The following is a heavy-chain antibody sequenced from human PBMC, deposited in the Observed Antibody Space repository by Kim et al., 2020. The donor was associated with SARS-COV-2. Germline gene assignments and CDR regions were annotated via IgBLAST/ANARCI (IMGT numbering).Heavy chain of an antibody. Sequence: SETLSLTCTVSGGSISSSSYYWGWMHQPPGKGLEWIGSIYYSGSTYYNPLLKSRVTISVDTSKNQFSLKLSSVTAADTAVYYCARHRAFNSRPSSFDYWGQGTLVTVSS. CDR3: ARHRAFNSRPSSFDY. CDR1: GGSISSSSYY. V-gene: IGHV4-39*01. CDR2: IYYSGST. J-gene: IGHJ4*02. D-gene: IGHD6-13*01.